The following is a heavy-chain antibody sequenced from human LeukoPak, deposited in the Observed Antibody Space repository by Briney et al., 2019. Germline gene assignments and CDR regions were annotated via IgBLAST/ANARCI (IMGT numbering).Heavy chain of an antibody. CDR2: IYHSGST. D-gene: IGHD3-3*01. CDR1: GGSIINSNFY. CDR3: ARRNYDFWSGYWFDP. V-gene: IGHV4-39*07. Sequence: PSETLSLTCSVSGGSIINSNFYWAWIRQPPGKGLEWIGSIYHSGSTYYNPSLKSRVTISVDTSKNQFSLKLSSVTAADTAVYYCARRNYDFWSGYWFDPWGQGTLVTVSS. J-gene: IGHJ5*02.